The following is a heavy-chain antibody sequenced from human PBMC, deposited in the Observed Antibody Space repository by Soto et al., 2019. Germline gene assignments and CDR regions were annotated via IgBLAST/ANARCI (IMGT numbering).Heavy chain of an antibody. CDR1: GGTFSSYA. V-gene: IGHV1-69*01. J-gene: IGHJ3*02. D-gene: IGHD3-3*01. CDR3: ARAQKENVLRCLCGAFDI. CDR2: IIPIFGTA. Sequence: QVQLVQSGAEVKKPGSSVKVSCKASGGTFSSYAISWVRQAPGQGLEWMGGIIPIFGTANYAQKFQGRVTTTADEATSTAYMELSSLRSEDTAVYYCARAQKENVLRCLCGAFDIWGQGTMVTVSS.